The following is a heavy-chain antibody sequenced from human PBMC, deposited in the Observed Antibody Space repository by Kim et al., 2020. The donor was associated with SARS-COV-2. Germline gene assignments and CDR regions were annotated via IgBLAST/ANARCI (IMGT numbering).Heavy chain of an antibody. CDR3: ARVSFSWSLDS. CDR2: I. Sequence: IYYADSGKGRFTISRDNAKSSLHLQMNSLRAEDTAVYYCARVSFSWSLDSWGQGTLVTVSS. J-gene: IGHJ4*02. V-gene: IGHV3-48*01. D-gene: IGHD6-13*01.